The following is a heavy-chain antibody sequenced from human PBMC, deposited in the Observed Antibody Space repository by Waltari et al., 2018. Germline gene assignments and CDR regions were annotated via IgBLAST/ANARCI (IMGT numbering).Heavy chain of an antibody. Sequence: EVQLVQSGAEVKKPGATVKISCKVSGYTLTDSYMDWVQQAPGKGPGVMGLIDPEDGETIYAERFQGRVTITADTSADTVYMELSSLRFEDTAVYYCAADRRVQGIVYGWFDPWGQGTLVTVSS. CDR2: IDPEDGET. D-gene: IGHD3-10*01. CDR3: AADRRVQGIVYGWFDP. CDR1: GYTLTDSY. V-gene: IGHV1-69-2*01. J-gene: IGHJ5*02.